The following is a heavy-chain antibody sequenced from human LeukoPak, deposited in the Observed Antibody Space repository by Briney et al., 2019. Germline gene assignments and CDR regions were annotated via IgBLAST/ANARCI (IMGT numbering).Heavy chain of an antibody. CDR2: ISYDGSNK. D-gene: IGHD6-19*01. CDR3: AKDQGYSSGWSFDY. CDR1: GFTFSSYG. V-gene: IGHV3-30*18. J-gene: IGHJ4*02. Sequence: GGSLRLSCAASGFTFSSYGMHWVRQAPGKGLEWVAVISYDGSNKYYADSVKGRFTISRDNSKNTLYLQMNSLRAEVTAVYYCAKDQGYSSGWSFDYWGQGTLVTVSS.